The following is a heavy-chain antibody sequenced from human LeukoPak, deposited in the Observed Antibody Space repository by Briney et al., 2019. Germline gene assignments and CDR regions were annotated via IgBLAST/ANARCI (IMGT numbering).Heavy chain of an antibody. CDR1: GASISSYY. D-gene: IGHD1-26*01. Sequence: PSETLSLTCSVSGASISSYYWNWIRQPPGKGLEWIGDIYIRGSTNYNPSLKSRVTISLDTSKDQFSLKLTSVTAADTAFYYCAKDWELGSWGQGTLVTVSS. V-gene: IGHV4-59*01. CDR3: AKDWELGS. J-gene: IGHJ5*02. CDR2: IYIRGST.